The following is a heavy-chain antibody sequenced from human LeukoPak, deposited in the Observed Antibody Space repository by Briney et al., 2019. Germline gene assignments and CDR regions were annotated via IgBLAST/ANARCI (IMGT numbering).Heavy chain of an antibody. CDR1: GYTLTELS. V-gene: IGHV1-24*01. D-gene: IGHD3-22*01. J-gene: IGHJ4*02. CDR2: FDPEDGET. CDR3: ATQGPSGYFNFDY. Sequence: GASVKVSCKVSGYTLTELSMHWVRQAPGKGLERMGGFDPEDGETIYAQKFQGRVTMTEDTSTDTAYMELSSLRSEDTAVYYCATQGPSGYFNFDYWGQGTLVTVSS.